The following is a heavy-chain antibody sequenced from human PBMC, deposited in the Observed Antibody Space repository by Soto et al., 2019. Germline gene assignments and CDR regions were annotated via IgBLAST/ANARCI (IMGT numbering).Heavy chain of an antibody. Sequence: PVGSLRLSCAASWFTVSSNYMSWVRQAPGKGLEWVSVIYSGGSTYYADSVKGRFTISRDNSKNTLYLQMNSLRAEDTAVYYCARERVGYCSGGSCYDLFDYWGQGTLVTVSS. CDR1: WFTVSSNY. V-gene: IGHV3-53*01. D-gene: IGHD2-15*01. J-gene: IGHJ4*02. CDR3: ARERVGYCSGGSCYDLFDY. CDR2: IYSGGST.